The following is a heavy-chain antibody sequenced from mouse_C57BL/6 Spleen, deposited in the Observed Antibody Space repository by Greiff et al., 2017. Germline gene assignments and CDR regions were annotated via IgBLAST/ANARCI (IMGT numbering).Heavy chain of an antibody. CDR2: INPNNGGT. CDR3: ARNRDEREDYYAMDY. J-gene: IGHJ4*01. CDR1: GYTFTDYN. Sequence: EVQLQQSGPELVKPGASVKMSCKASGYTFTDYNMHWVKQSHGKSLEWIGYINPNNGGTSYNQKFKGKATLTVNKSSSTAYMELRSLTSEDSAVYYCARNRDEREDYYAMDYWGQGTSVTVSS. V-gene: IGHV1-22*01.